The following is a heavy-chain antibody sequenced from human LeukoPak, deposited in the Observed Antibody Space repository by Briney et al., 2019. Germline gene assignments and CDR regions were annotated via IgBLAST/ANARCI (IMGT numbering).Heavy chain of an antibody. J-gene: IGHJ4*02. CDR2: ISAYNGNT. CDR3: ARAFGRYYDILTGYYPH. D-gene: IGHD3-9*01. CDR1: GYTFTSYG. V-gene: IGHV1-18*04. Sequence: ASVKVSCKASGYTFTSYGISWVRQAPGQGLEWMGRISAYNGNTNYAQKLQGRVTMTTDTSTSTAYMELRSLRSDDTAVYYCARAFGRYYDILTGYYPHWGQGTLVTVSS.